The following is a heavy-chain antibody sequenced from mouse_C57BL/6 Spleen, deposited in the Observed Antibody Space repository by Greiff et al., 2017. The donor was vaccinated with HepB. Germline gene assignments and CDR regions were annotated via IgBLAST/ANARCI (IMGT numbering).Heavy chain of an antibody. CDR1: GYTFTEYE. D-gene: IGHD2-4*01. Sequence: QVQLQQSGAELVRPGASVTLSCKASGYTFTEYEMHWVKQTPVHGLEWIGAIDPETGGTAYNQKFKGKAILTADKSSSTAYMELRSLTSEDSAVYYCTGGGDYDYFDYWGQGTTLTVSS. J-gene: IGHJ2*01. CDR2: IDPETGGT. CDR3: TGGGDYDYFDY. V-gene: IGHV1-15*01.